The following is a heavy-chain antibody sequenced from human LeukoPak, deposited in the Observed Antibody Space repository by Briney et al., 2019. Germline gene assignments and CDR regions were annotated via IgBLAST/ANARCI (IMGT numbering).Heavy chain of an antibody. CDR2: INHSGST. V-gene: IGHV4-34*01. D-gene: IGHD2-8*01. Sequence: GSLRLSCAASGFTFSSYSMNWVRQAPGKGLEWIGEINHSGSTNYNPSLKSRVTISVDTSKNQFSLKLSSVTAADTAVYYCARGGRVFGLMVYASPFDYWGQGTLVTVSS. J-gene: IGHJ4*02. CDR3: ARGGRVFGLMVYASPFDY. CDR1: GFTFSSYS.